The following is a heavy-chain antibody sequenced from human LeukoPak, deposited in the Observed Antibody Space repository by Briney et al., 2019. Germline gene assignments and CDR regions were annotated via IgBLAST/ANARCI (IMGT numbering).Heavy chain of an antibody. CDR3: AREYSSGWYYFDY. CDR2: IYYSGST. Sequence: SETLSLTCTVSGGSISSGGYYWSWIRQPPGKGLEWIGYIYYSGSTYYNPSLKSRVTISVDTSKNQFSLKLSSVTAADTAVYYCAREYSSGWYYFDYWGQGTLVTVSS. CDR1: GGSISSGGYY. D-gene: IGHD6-19*01. V-gene: IGHV4-31*03. J-gene: IGHJ4*02.